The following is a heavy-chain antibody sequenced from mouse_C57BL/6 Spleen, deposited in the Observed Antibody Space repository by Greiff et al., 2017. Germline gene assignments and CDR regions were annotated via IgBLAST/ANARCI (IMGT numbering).Heavy chain of an antibody. CDR1: GYSITSDY. V-gene: IGHV3-8*01. J-gene: IGHJ4*01. Sequence: VQLKESGPGLAKPSQTLSLTCSVTGYSITSDYWTWIRKFPGHKLEYMGYISYSGSTYYNPSHKSRIPITRDTSKNQYYLQWNSVTTEDTATYYCARFGGPYALDYWGQGTSVTVSS. CDR3: ARFGGPYALDY. D-gene: IGHD1-1*02. CDR2: ISYSGST.